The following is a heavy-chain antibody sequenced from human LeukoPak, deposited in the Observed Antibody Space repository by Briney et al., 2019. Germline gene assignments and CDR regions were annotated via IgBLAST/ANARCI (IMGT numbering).Heavy chain of an antibody. CDR1: GGSMSPYH. Sequence: PSETLSLTCTVSGGSMSPYHWGWIRRPPGKGLEWTGYIYYSGSTNYNPSLKSRVTISVDTSKNQFSLKLSSVTAADTAVYYCARHIVVVPAAISPNWFDPWGQGTLVTVSS. V-gene: IGHV4-59*08. CDR3: ARHIVVVPAAISPNWFDP. CDR2: IYYSGST. J-gene: IGHJ5*02. D-gene: IGHD2-2*02.